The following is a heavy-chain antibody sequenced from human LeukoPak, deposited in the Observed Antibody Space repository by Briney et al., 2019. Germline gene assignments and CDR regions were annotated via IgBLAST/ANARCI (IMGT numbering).Heavy chain of an antibody. CDR1: GFTFSSYA. CDR2: ISYDGSNK. V-gene: IGHV3-30-3*01. D-gene: IGHD1-26*01. J-gene: IGHJ6*03. CDR3: ARDQGGGSYLTNYYYYYMDV. Sequence: GGSLRLSCAASGFTFSSYAMHWVRQAPGKGLEWVAVISYDGSNKYYADSVKGRFTISRDNSKNTLYLQMNSLRAEDTAVYYCARDQGGGSYLTNYYYYYMDVWGKGTTVTVSS.